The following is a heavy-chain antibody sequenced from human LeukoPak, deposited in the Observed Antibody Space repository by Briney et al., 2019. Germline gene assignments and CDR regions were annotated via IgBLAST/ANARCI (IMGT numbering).Heavy chain of an antibody. CDR2: IYYSGTT. Sequence: SETLSFTCSVSGGSINSNSHHWDWIRLAPGKGLEWIGNIYYSGTTSYNPSLKSRVTISVDTSKNQFSLRLSSVTAADTAVYYCARRGDILTDYAFDYWGQGTLVTVSS. CDR1: GGSINSNSHH. V-gene: IGHV4-39*01. D-gene: IGHD3-9*01. J-gene: IGHJ4*02. CDR3: ARRGDILTDYAFDY.